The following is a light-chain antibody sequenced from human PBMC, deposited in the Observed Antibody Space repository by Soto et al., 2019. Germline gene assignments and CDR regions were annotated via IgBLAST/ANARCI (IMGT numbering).Light chain of an antibody. J-gene: IGKJ5*01. Sequence: IQMTQSPSSLSASVGDRVTITCRASQTISSNLNWYQQKPGKAPKLLIYAASTLQRGVPLRFSGSGSGTDFTLTISNLQDEAVVTYYCHQSYSTPSITSGQGTRLEIK. CDR2: AAS. V-gene: IGKV1-39*01. CDR3: HQSYSTPSIT. CDR1: QTISSN.